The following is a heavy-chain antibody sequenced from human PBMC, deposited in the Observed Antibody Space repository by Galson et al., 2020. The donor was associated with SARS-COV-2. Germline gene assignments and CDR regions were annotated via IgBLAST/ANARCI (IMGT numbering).Heavy chain of an antibody. Sequence: GGSLRLSCAASGFTFSSYNMNWVRQAPGKGLEWVSYISSSTSTIYYADSVKGRFTISRDHAKNSLYLQMNSLRAEDTAVYYCARSPGYTYGYVIDYWGQGTLVTVSS. CDR3: ARSPGYTYGYVIDY. V-gene: IGHV3-48*01. J-gene: IGHJ4*02. CDR2: ISSSTSTI. CDR1: GFTFSSYN. D-gene: IGHD5-18*01.